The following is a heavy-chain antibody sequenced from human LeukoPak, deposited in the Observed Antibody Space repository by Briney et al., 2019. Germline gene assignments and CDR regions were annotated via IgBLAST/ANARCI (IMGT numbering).Heavy chain of an antibody. CDR1: GFTFSNFA. D-gene: IGHD3-22*01. Sequence: PGGSLRLSCAASGFTFSNFAMNWVRQAPGKGLEWVSAISGGGSATFYADSVKGRFTISRDNSKNTLYLQMNSLRAEDTAVYYCAKDASLPYYYDSSGNPTEYFQHWGQGTLVTVSS. CDR2: ISGGGSAT. V-gene: IGHV3-23*01. J-gene: IGHJ1*01. CDR3: AKDASLPYYYDSSGNPTEYFQH.